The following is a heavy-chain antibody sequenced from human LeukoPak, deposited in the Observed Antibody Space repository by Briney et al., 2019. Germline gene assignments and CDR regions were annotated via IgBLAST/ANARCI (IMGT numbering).Heavy chain of an antibody. CDR2: IVVGSGNT. CDR3: AAGRFGELFGFDY. D-gene: IGHD3-10*01. V-gene: IGHV1-58*02. Sequence: VASVKVSCKASGFTFTSSAMQWVRQARGQRLEWIGWIVVGSGNTNYAQKFQKRVTITRDMSTSTAYMELSSLRSEDTAVYYCAAGRFGELFGFDYWGQGTLVTVSS. J-gene: IGHJ4*02. CDR1: GFTFTSSA.